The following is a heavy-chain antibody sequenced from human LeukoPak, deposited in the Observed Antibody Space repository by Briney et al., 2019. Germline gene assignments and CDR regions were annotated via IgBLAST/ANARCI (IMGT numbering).Heavy chain of an antibody. D-gene: IGHD3-10*01. J-gene: IGHJ5*02. CDR3: TRGVPPRWFDP. CDR2: ISSSSSYI. V-gene: IGHV3-21*01. Sequence: GGSLRLSCAASGFTFSSYSMNWVRQAPGKGLEWVSSISSSSSYIYYADSVKARFTISRDNAKNSLYLQMNSLRAEDTAVYYCTRGVPPRWFDPWGQGTLVTVSS. CDR1: GFTFSSYS.